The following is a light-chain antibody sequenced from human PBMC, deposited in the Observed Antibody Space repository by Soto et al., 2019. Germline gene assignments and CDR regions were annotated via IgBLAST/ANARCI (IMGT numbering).Light chain of an antibody. V-gene: IGKV3-20*01. Sequence: DIVLTQSPGTLSLSPGDRATLSCGASQSISDTYLAWYKQKPGQAPRLLINAASTRATGIPDRFSGSGSGADFTLTISGLEPEDFAVYYCQLYGSSALFTFGPGTRVDIK. J-gene: IGKJ3*01. CDR1: QSISDTY. CDR3: QLYGSSALFT. CDR2: AAS.